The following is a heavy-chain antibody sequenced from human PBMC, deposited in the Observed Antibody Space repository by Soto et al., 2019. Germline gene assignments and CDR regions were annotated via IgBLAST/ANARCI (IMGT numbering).Heavy chain of an antibody. CDR3: ARDRNWNYLYFDY. Sequence: GGSLRLSCAASGFTFSSYGMHWVRQAPGKGLEWVAVIWYDGSNKYYADSVKGRFTISRDNSKNTLYLQMNSLRAEDTAVYYCARDRNWNYLYFDYWGQGTLVTVSS. D-gene: IGHD1-7*01. J-gene: IGHJ4*02. CDR1: GFTFSSYG. V-gene: IGHV3-33*01. CDR2: IWYDGSNK.